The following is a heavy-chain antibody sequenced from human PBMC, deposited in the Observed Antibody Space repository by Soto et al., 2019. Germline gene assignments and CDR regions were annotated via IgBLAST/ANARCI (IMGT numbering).Heavy chain of an antibody. D-gene: IGHD2-15*01. CDR1: GGCFGGYY. J-gene: IGHJ4*02. V-gene: IGHV4-34*01. CDR3: ARAAPRYCSGRSWSSGRHY. CDR2: INHSGST. Sequence: SETLSLTCAVYGGCFGGYYWSRIRQPPGKGLEWIGEINHSGSTNYNPSLKSRVTISVDTSKNQFSLKLSSVTAADTAVYYCARAAPRYCSGRSWSSGRHYWGQGTLLTVSS.